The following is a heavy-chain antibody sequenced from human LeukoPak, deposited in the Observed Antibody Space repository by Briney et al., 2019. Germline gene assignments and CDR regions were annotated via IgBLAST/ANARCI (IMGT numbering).Heavy chain of an antibody. CDR3: ARDDYYDSSGYLGRWFDP. Sequence: GASVKVSCKASGYTFTGYYMHWVRQAPGQGLEWMGWINPNSGGTNYAQKFQGRVTMTRDTSISTAYMELSRLRSDDTAVYYCARDDYYDSSGYLGRWFDPWGQGTLVTVSS. CDR2: INPNSGGT. CDR1: GYTFTGYY. V-gene: IGHV1-2*02. J-gene: IGHJ5*02. D-gene: IGHD3-22*01.